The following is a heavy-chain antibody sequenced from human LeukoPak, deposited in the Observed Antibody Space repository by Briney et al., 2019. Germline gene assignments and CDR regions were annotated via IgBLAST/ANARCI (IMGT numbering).Heavy chain of an antibody. J-gene: IGHJ4*02. CDR3: AKDGNNFNY. CDR1: GFSFSNYA. CDR2: IGSSGADT. Sequence: EGSLRLSCAASGFSFSNYAMSWVRQAPGKGLDWVSSIGSSGADTYYADSVKGRFTISRDNSKSTLFLQMNSLRVEDTALYYCAKDGNNFNYWGQGTLVTVSS. V-gene: IGHV3-23*01.